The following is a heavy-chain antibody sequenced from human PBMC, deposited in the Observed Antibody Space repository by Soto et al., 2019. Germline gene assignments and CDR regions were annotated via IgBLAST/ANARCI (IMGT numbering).Heavy chain of an antibody. Sequence: PGGSLRLSCAASGFTFSSYWMSWVRQAPGKGLEWVANIKQDGSEKYYADSVKGRFTISRDTAKTSLYLQMNSLRAEDTALYYCARHRYYEGSVPGYGMDVWGQGTTVTVSS. CDR1: GFTFSSYW. V-gene: IGHV3-7*05. J-gene: IGHJ6*02. CDR2: IKQDGSEK. D-gene: IGHD3-16*01. CDR3: ARHRYYEGSVPGYGMDV.